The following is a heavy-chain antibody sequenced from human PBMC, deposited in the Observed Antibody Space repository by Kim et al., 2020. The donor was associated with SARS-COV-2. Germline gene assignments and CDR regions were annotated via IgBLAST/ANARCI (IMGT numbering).Heavy chain of an antibody. CDR1: GFTFSSYE. J-gene: IGHJ5*02. CDR2: ISSSGSTI. CDR3: ARDYDYVWGSYRPGLFDP. V-gene: IGHV3-48*03. Sequence: GGSLRLSYAASGFTFSSYEMNWVRQAPGKGLEWVSYISSSGSTIYYADSVKGRFTISRDNAKNSLYLQMNSLRAEDTAVYYCARDYDYVWGSYRPGLFDPWGQGTLVTVSS. D-gene: IGHD3-16*02.